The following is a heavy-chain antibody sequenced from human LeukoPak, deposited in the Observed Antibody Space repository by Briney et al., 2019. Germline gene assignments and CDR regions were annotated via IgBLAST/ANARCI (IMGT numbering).Heavy chain of an antibody. V-gene: IGHV1-18*01. Sequence: ASVKVSCKASGYTFTSYGISWVRQAPGQGLEWMGWISAYNGNTNYAQKFQGRVTMTRDTSISTAYMELSRLRSDDTAVYYCARVSRTSGWYDYWGQGTLVTVSS. CDR2: ISAYNGNT. J-gene: IGHJ4*02. D-gene: IGHD6-19*01. CDR1: GYTFTSYG. CDR3: ARVSRTSGWYDY.